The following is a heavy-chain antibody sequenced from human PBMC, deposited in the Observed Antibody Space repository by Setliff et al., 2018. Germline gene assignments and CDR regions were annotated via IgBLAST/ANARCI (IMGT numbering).Heavy chain of an antibody. CDR3: AREGGLQGATSYYYYYNYINV. D-gene: IGHD1-26*01. J-gene: IGHJ6*03. Sequence: ASVKVSCKTSGYTFTGYFIHWVRQAPRQGLEWLGWINPKSGVTSYAQSFQGRIAMTRDTSINTVYMELNSLTSDDAAVYFCAREGGLQGATSYYYYYNYINVWGKGTKVTVSS. CDR1: GYTFTGYF. V-gene: IGHV1-2*02. CDR2: INPKSGVT.